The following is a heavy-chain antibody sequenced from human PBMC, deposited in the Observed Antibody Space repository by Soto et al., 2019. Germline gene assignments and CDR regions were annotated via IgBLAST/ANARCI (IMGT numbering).Heavy chain of an antibody. D-gene: IGHD3-3*01. CDR3: ARDGPAFWSGYYTDAAFDI. Sequence: ASVKVSCKASGYTFTGYYMHWVRQAPGQGLEWMGWINPNSGGTNYAQKFQGWVTMTRDTSISTAYMELSRLRSDDTAVYYCARDGPAFWSGYYTDAAFDIWGQGTMVNVSS. CDR1: GYTFTGYY. V-gene: IGHV1-2*04. J-gene: IGHJ3*02. CDR2: INPNSGGT.